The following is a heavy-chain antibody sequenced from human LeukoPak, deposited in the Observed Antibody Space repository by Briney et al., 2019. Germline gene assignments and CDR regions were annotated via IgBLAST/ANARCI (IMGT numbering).Heavy chain of an antibody. CDR3: VTVNSSSWYSWFDP. CDR2: ISWNSGSI. D-gene: IGHD6-13*01. Sequence: RAGGSLRLSCAASGFIFDDYAMHWVRQAPGKGLEWVSGISWNSGSIGYADSVRGRFTISRDNAKNSLYLQMNSLRAEDTALYYCVTVNSSSWYSWFDPWGQGTLVTVSS. CDR1: GFIFDDYA. V-gene: IGHV3-9*01. J-gene: IGHJ5*02.